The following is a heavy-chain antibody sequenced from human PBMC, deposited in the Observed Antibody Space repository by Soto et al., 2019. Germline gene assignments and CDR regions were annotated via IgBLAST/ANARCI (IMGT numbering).Heavy chain of an antibody. CDR2: ISSSSSYI. J-gene: IGHJ6*02. CDR1: GFTFSSYS. V-gene: IGHV3-21*01. CDR3: ARDGSSSGGYSPQDVPDTTSAFAPDNYYYYYGMDV. D-gene: IGHD1-26*01. Sequence: GGSLRLSCAASGFTFSSYSMNWVRQAPGKGLEWVSSISSSSSYIYYADSVKGRFTISRDNAKNSLYLQMNGLRAEDTAVYYCARDGSSSGGYSPQDVPDTTSAFAPDNYYYYYGMDVWGQGTTVTVSS.